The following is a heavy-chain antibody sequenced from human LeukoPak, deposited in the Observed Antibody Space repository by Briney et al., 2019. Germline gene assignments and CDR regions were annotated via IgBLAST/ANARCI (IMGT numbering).Heavy chain of an antibody. V-gene: IGHV1-46*02. D-gene: IGHD6-13*01. CDR1: GYTFNSYY. J-gene: IGHJ4*02. CDR3: AREAPGGYFDY. CDR2: INLSGGNT. Sequence: GASVKVSCKASGYTFNSYYMHWVRQAPGQGLEWMGIINLSGGNTNYAQKFQGRVTMTRDTSTSTVYMELSSLRSEDTAMYYCAREAPGGYFDYWGQGTLVTVSS.